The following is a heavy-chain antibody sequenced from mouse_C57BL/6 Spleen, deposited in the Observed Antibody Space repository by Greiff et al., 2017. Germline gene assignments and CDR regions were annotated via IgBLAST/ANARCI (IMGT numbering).Heavy chain of an antibody. V-gene: IGHV1-15*01. CDR3: TKAGRGVPKDY. J-gene: IGHJ4*01. CDR1: GYTFTDYE. CDR2: IDPETGGT. D-gene: IGHD1-1*01. Sequence: QVQLQQSGAELVRPGASVTLSCKASGYTFTDYEMHWVKQTPVHGLEWIGAIDPETGGTAYNQKFKGKAILTADKSSSTAYMELRSLTSEDSAVYYCTKAGRGVPKDYWGQGTSVTVSS.